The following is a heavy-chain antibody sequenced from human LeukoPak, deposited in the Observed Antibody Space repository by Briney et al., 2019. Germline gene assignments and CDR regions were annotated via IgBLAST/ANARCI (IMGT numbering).Heavy chain of an antibody. D-gene: IGHD3-10*01. CDR1: GFTFSSYS. CDR3: AKDGGFGAGTYYEDY. CDR2: ISSSSSYI. Sequence: GGSLRLSCAASGFTFSSYSMNWVRQAPGKGLEWVSSISSSSSYIYYADSVKGRFTISRDNAKNSLYLQMSSLRAEDTAIYYCAKDGGFGAGTYYEDYWGQGTLVTVSS. V-gene: IGHV3-21*04. J-gene: IGHJ4*02.